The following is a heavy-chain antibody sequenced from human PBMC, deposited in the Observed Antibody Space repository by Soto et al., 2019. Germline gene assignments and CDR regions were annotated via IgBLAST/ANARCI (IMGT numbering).Heavy chain of an antibody. V-gene: IGHV3-7*05. CDR3: GKDFGGTF. Sequence: EVQLVESGGGLVQPGGSLRLSCAASGFTFNEIWMIWVRQAPGKGLEWVANIKADGSAKGYVDSVKGRFTISRDNAKNSLFLQMNGLRAEDTAVYYCGKDFGGTFWGQGSLVIVSS. CDR1: GFTFNEIW. J-gene: IGHJ4*02. CDR2: IKADGSAK. D-gene: IGHD1-7*01.